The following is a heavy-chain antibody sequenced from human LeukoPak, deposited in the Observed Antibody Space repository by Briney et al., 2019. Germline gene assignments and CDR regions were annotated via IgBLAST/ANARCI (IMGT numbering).Heavy chain of an antibody. Sequence: GSLRLSCAASGFTFGDSTMHWVRQASGKGLEWVGHIGNKARNYATEYAASLKGRFTISRDDSKDTAYLQVNSLKTEDTAVYYCVGDYNSWTGLKYWGQGTLVTVSS. D-gene: IGHD1-1*01. CDR2: IGNKARNYAT. J-gene: IGHJ4*02. CDR3: VGDYNSWTGLKY. V-gene: IGHV3-73*01. CDR1: GFTFGDST.